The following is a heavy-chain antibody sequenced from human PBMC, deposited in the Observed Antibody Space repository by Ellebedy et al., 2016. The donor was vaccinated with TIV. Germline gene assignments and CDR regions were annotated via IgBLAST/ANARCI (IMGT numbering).Heavy chain of an antibody. V-gene: IGHV3-23*01. J-gene: IGHJ6*02. CDR1: GFSFSNYV. Sequence: GESLKISCAASGFSFSNYVMSWVRQAPGKGLEWVSGISGSGGNTFQAGSVKGRFTIARDNSQNTVYLQMNSLRDEDRAVYYCARAPGGMDVWGQGTTVTVSS. CDR3: ARAPGGMDV. CDR2: ISGSGGNT.